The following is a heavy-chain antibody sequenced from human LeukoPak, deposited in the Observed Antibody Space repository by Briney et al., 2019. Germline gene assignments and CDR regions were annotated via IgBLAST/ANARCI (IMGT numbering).Heavy chain of an antibody. CDR1: GGSFSGYY. V-gene: IGHV4-30-2*01. CDR3: AREGRGGDYDY. D-gene: IGHD4-17*01. CDR2: IYHSGST. J-gene: IGHJ4*02. Sequence: SETLSLTCAVYGGSFSGYYWSWIRQPPGKGLEWIGYIYHSGSTYYNPSLKSRVTISVDRSKNQFSLKLSSVTAADTAVYYCAREGRGGDYDYWGQGTLVTVSS.